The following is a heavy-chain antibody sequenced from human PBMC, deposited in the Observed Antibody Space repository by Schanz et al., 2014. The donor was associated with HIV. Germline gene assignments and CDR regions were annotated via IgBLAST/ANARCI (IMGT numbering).Heavy chain of an antibody. J-gene: IGHJ6*02. Sequence: QVQLVQSGAEVKKPGASVKVSCKASGYTFTGYYIHWVRQAPGQGLEWMGWINPNSGATNYVQKFQGRVTMTRDTSISTAYMELSRLRSDDTAVYYCASDLSVYSSSSSVWGQGTTVTVSS. CDR1: GYTFTGYY. CDR3: ASDLSVYSSSSSV. CDR2: INPNSGAT. D-gene: IGHD6-13*01. V-gene: IGHV1-2*02.